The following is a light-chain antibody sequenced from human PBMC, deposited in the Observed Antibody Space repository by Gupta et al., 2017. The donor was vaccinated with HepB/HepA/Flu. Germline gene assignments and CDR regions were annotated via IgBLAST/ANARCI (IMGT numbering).Light chain of an antibody. CDR2: GAS. CDR1: QSVSSSY. Sequence: IVLTPSPGTMSLSPGERATLSCRASQSVSSSYLAWYQQKPGQAPRLLIYGASSRATGIPDRFSGSGSGTDFTLTIRRLEPEDFAVYYCQQYGSSLMYTFGQGTKLEIK. CDR3: QQYGSSLMYT. V-gene: IGKV3-20*01. J-gene: IGKJ2*01.